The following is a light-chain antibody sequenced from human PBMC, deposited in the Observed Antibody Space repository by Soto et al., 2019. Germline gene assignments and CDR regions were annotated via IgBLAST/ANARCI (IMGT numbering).Light chain of an antibody. Sequence: DIQMTQSPSSLSTSVGDRVTITCRASQAISIYLAWYQQKPGKVPKLLIYAASTLQSGVPSRFSGSGSGTDFTLTISSLQPADVATYYCQKYNSAPPTFGQGTKVEIK. CDR3: QKYNSAPPT. J-gene: IGKJ1*01. CDR2: AAS. V-gene: IGKV1-27*01. CDR1: QAISIY.